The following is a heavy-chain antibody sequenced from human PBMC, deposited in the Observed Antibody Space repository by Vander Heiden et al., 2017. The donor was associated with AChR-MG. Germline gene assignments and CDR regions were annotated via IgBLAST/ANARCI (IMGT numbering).Heavy chain of an antibody. J-gene: IGHJ4*02. CDR3: ARNPVDTAMITLGVCAY. CDR1: GDTFSTYA. CDR2: IIPMFGTA. V-gene: IGHV1-69*06. D-gene: IGHD5-18*01. Sequence: QVQLVQSGAEVKKPGSSVKVSCKASGDTFSTYAISWVRQAPGQGLEWVGGIIPMFGTATYAQKFQGRVTITADRSTSTAYMELSSLRSEDTAVYYCARNPVDTAMITLGVCAYWVQGTLGTVSS.